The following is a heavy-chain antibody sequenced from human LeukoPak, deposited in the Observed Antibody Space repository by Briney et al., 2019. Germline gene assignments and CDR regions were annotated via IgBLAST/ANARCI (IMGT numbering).Heavy chain of an antibody. CDR1: GFTFSSYA. Sequence: GGSLRLSCAASGFTFSSYAMSWVRQAPGKGLEWVSAISGSGGSTYYADSVKGRFTISSDNSKNTLYLQMNSLRAEDTAVYYCAKGGLVWSGYAGFDPWGEGTLVTVSS. J-gene: IGHJ5*02. D-gene: IGHD3-3*01. V-gene: IGHV3-23*01. CDR2: ISGSGGST. CDR3: AKGGLVWSGYAGFDP.